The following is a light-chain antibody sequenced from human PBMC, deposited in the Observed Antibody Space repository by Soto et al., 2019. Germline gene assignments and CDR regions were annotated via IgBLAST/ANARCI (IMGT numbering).Light chain of an antibody. Sequence: QSVLTQPPSVSGAPGQRVTISCTGSSSNIGAGYDVHWYQQHPGTAPKLLIYGNSNRPSGVPDRFSGSKSGTSASLAITGFEAEDEADYYCQSYDSSLSGGVVFGGGTKLTVL. V-gene: IGLV1-40*01. CDR2: GNS. CDR1: SSNIGAGYD. J-gene: IGLJ2*01. CDR3: QSYDSSLSGGVV.